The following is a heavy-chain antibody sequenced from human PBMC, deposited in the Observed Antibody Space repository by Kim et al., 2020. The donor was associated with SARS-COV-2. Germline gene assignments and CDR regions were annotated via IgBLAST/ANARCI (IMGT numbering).Heavy chain of an antibody. Sequence: SETLSLTCAVSGGSISSSNWWSWVRQPPGKGLEWIGEIDHSGSTNYNPSLKSRVTISVDKSKNQFSLKLSSVTAADTAVYYCARSITIFGVVITFDYWGQGTLVTVSS. CDR2: IDHSGST. CDR1: GGSISSSNW. CDR3: ARSITIFGVVITFDY. J-gene: IGHJ4*02. D-gene: IGHD3-3*01. V-gene: IGHV4-4*02.